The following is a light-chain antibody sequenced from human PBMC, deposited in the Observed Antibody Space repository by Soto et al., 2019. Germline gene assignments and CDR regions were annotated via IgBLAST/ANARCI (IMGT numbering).Light chain of an antibody. J-gene: IGLJ3*02. CDR3: GAWDDSLNGWV. CDR1: SSNLGSNS. V-gene: IGLV1-44*01. CDR2: SDN. Sequence: QPVLTQPPSASGTPGQRVTISCSGSSSNLGSNSVNWYQQVPGTAPKLLISSDNQRPSGVPDRFSGSQSGTSASLAISGLQSEDEADYHCGAWDDSLNGWVFGGATKLTVL.